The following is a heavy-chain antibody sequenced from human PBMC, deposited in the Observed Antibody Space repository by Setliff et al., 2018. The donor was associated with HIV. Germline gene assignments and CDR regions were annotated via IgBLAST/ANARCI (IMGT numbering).Heavy chain of an antibody. Sequence: SETLSLTCTVSGDSISTDYWTWIRQPPGKGLEWIGYIYNSASTSYNPSLKRRVTISVDTSTNQFSLQLSSVTAADTAVYYCARHSPSDYWGQGTLVTVSS. V-gene: IGHV4-59*08. CDR2: IYNSAST. J-gene: IGHJ4*02. CDR3: ARHSPSDY. CDR1: GDSISTDY.